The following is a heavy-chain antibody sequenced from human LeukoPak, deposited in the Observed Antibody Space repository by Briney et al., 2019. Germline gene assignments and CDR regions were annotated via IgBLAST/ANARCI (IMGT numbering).Heavy chain of an antibody. CDR1: GFTVNSND. Sequence: GGSLRLSCAASGFTVNSNDMSWVRQAPGKGLEWVSVIDTGGRTYYADSVKGRFTISTDNSENTLDLQMDSLRAEDTAVYYCAREEARWEWFDPWGQGTLVTVSS. J-gene: IGHJ5*02. CDR2: IDTGGRT. CDR3: AREEARWEWFDP. V-gene: IGHV3-66*01. D-gene: IGHD1-26*01.